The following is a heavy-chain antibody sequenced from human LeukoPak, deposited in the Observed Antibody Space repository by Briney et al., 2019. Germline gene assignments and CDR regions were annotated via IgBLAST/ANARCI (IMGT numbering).Heavy chain of an antibody. Sequence: GGSLRLSCAASGFSFDDYGMSWVRQAPGKGLEWVSGINWDGGSAAYADSVKGRFTISRDNAKNSLYLQMNSLRTEDTAFYYCGRDRLAATGLFDYWGQRTLVTVSP. J-gene: IGHJ4*02. V-gene: IGHV3-20*04. CDR3: GRDRLAATGLFDY. CDR2: INWDGGSA. D-gene: IGHD6-13*01. CDR1: GFSFDDYG.